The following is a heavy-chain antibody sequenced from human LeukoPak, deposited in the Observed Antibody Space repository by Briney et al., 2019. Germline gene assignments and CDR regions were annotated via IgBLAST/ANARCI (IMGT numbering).Heavy chain of an antibody. CDR3: ARGRTFDN. V-gene: IGHV4-59*01. Sequence: SETLSLTCTVSGYSISSYYWSWIRQPPGKGLEWIGNIYDRGSTKYNPSLKSRVTISVDTSKNQFSLRLSSVTAADTAVYYCARGRTFDNWGQGTLVTVSS. CDR2: IYDRGST. J-gene: IGHJ4*02. CDR1: GYSISSYY.